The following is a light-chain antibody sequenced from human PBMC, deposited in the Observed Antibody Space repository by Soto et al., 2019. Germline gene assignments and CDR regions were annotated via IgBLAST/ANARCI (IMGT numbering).Light chain of an antibody. V-gene: IGKV3-11*01. Sequence: EIVLTQSPATLSLSPGERATLSCRASQSVSSYLAWYQQKPGQAPRLLIYDASNRATGIPARFSGSGSGTDFPLIIRSREPEDFAVYYCQQRRNWLYTFRQGTKPEIK. CDR2: DAS. CDR1: QSVSSY. CDR3: QQRRNWLYT. J-gene: IGKJ2*01.